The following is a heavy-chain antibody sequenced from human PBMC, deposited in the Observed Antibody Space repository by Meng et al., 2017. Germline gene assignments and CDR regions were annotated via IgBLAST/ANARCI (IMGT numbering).Heavy chain of an antibody. J-gene: IGHJ4*02. Sequence: SETLSLTCTVSGGSISSYYWSWIRQPPGKGLEWIGEINHSGSTNYNPSLKSRVTISVDTSKNQFSLKLSSVTAADTAVYYCARGPKAYYYGSGSLKPRYYFDYWGQGTLVTVSS. D-gene: IGHD3-10*01. CDR2: INHSGST. CDR3: ARGPKAYYYGSGSLKPRYYFDY. V-gene: IGHV4-34*01. CDR1: GGSISSYY.